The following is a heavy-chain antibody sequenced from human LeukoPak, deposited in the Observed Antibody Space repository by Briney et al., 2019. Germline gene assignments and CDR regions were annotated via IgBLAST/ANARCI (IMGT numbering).Heavy chain of an antibody. J-gene: IGHJ4*02. CDR1: GGSIGSSSYY. CDR2: IYYSGST. CDR3: AKDLGYSYGGDY. V-gene: IGHV4-39*02. D-gene: IGHD5-18*01. Sequence: KASETLSLTCTVSGGSIGSSSYYWGWIRQPPGKGLEWIGSIYYSGSTYYNPSLKSRVTTSVDTSKNQFSLKLSSVTAADTAVYYCAKDLGYSYGGDYWGQGTLVTVSS.